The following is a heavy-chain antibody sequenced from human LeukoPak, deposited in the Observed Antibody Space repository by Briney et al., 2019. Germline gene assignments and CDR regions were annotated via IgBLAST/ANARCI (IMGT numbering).Heavy chain of an antibody. Sequence: GGSLRLSCAASGFTFDDYAMHWVRQAPGKGLEWVSGISWNSGSIGYADSVKGRFTISRDNAKNSLYLQMNSLRAEDAALYYCAKDTRMYSSSPDYWGQGTLVTVSS. V-gene: IGHV3-9*01. CDR2: ISWNSGSI. CDR3: AKDTRMYSSSPDY. J-gene: IGHJ4*02. D-gene: IGHD6-6*01. CDR1: GFTFDDYA.